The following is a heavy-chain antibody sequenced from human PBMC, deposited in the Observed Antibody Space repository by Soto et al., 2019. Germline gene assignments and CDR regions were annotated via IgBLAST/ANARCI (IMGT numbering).Heavy chain of an antibody. J-gene: IGHJ4*02. V-gene: IGHV1-3*01. CDR2: INAGNGNT. Sequence: QVQLVQSGAEVKKPGASVKVSCKASGYTFTSYAMHWVRQAPGQRLEWMGWINAGNGNTKYSQKFQGRVTITRDTPASTAYMELSSLRSEDTAVYYCARVGGDYVWGSYRPPTLDYWGQGTLVTVSS. D-gene: IGHD3-16*02. CDR3: ARVGGDYVWGSYRPPTLDY. CDR1: GYTFTSYA.